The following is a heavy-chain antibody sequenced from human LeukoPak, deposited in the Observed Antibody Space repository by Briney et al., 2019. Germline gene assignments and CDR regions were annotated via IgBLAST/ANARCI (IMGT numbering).Heavy chain of an antibody. CDR1: GGSISSYY. V-gene: IGHV4-59*01. J-gene: IGHJ6*02. Sequence: SETLSLTCVVSGGSISSYYWSWIRQPPGKGLEWIGYIYYSGSTNYNPSLKSRVTISVDTSKNQFSLKLSSVTAADTAVYYCARILPHYDILTGYFPTYGMDVWGQGTTVTVSS. CDR2: IYYSGST. CDR3: ARILPHYDILTGYFPTYGMDV. D-gene: IGHD3-9*01.